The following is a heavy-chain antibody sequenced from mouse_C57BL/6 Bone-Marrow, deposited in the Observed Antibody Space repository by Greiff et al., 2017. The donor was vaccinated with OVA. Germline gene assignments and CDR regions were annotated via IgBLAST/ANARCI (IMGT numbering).Heavy chain of an antibody. CDR1: GYTFTSYW. D-gene: IGHD6-1*01. CDR2: IYPGSGST. V-gene: IGHV1-55*01. J-gene: IGHJ1*03. CDR3: PKKGPTSHRYFDV. Sequence: QVQLQQPGAELVKPGASVKMSCKASGYTFTSYWITWVKQRPGHGLEWIGDIYPGSGSTNYNEKFKGKATLTADTSSSTAYMQLSSLTSEDSAVYYCPKKGPTSHRYFDVWGTGTTVTVSS.